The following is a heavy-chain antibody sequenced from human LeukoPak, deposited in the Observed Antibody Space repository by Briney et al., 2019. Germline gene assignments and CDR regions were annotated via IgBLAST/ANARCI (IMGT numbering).Heavy chain of an antibody. CDR3: AKVKGWYGDGYFDY. D-gene: IGHD6-19*01. CDR2: IYSDGRT. Sequence: GGSLRLSCAASGFAVSSNYMNWVRQAPGRGLEWVSVIYSDGRTYYANSVKGRFTISRENSNNTVYLHMNSLRAEDTAVYHCAKVKGWYGDGYFDYWGQGTLVTVSS. CDR1: GFAVSSNY. V-gene: IGHV3-53*01. J-gene: IGHJ4*02.